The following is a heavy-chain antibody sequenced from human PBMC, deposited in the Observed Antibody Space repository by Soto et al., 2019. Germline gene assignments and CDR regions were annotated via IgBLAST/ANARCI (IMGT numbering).Heavy chain of an antibody. V-gene: IGHV2-5*01. J-gene: IGHJ4*02. D-gene: IGHD3-9*01. CDR2: VFGNDDK. Sequence: QITLMESGPALVKPTQNLTLTCNFSGFSLTTDAVGVGWIRQTPGKALEWLALVFGNDDKRYSPSLKHRLPLPKYTLRNPLVLTMTKMDPVDTAKYSCARRPPTRARLIQRWPFFFDNWCQGTLFTCSS. CDR1: GFSLTTDAVG. CDR3: ARRPPTRARLIQRWPFFFDN.